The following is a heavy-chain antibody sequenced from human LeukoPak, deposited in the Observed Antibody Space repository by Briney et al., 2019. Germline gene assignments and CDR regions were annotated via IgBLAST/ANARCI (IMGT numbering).Heavy chain of an antibody. V-gene: IGHV3-48*03. CDR1: GVTFSSYE. D-gene: IGHD2-15*01. J-gene: IGHJ6*02. CDR2: ISSSGSTI. CDR3: ARDVAYCSGGSCYGMDV. Sequence: GGCLRLSCAASGVTFSSYEMNCVCQAPGRGLECVSYISSSGSTIYYADSVKGQFTISRDNAKNSLYLQMNSLRAEDTAVYYCARDVAYCSGGSCYGMDVWGQGTTVTVSS.